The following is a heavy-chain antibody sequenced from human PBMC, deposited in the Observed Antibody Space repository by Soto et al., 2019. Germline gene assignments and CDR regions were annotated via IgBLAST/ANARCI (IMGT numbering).Heavy chain of an antibody. CDR3: ARPRTVATTKGYDY. CDR1: GGTFSNYP. J-gene: IGHJ4*02. V-gene: IGHV1-69*01. CDR2: IIPIFGTV. Sequence: QVQLVQSGAEVKKPGSSVKVSCKASGGTFSNYPFTWVRQAPGQGLEWMGVIIPIFGTVTYAQTCQGRVTISADESTSTAYMEMRSLTSEDTALYYCARPRTVATTKGYDYWGQGTLVTVSS. D-gene: IGHD1-1*01.